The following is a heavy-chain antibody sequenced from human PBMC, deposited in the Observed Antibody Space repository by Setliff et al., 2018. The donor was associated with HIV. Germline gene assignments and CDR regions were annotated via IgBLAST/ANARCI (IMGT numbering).Heavy chain of an antibody. Sequence: GGSLRLSCAASGFVFTDHSLHWVRQAPGEGLEWISYISATGTTVSYADSVRGRFIISRDSVRNEVYLQMKSLRVDDTARYYCVRDQLRWPERWDFDFWGQGTLVTVSS. CDR3: VRDQLRWPERWDFDF. J-gene: IGHJ4*02. D-gene: IGHD1-26*01. V-gene: IGHV3-48*01. CDR1: GFVFTDHS. CDR2: ISATGTTV.